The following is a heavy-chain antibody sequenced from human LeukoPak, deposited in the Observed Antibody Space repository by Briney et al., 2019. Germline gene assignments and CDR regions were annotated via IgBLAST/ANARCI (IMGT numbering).Heavy chain of an antibody. J-gene: IGHJ5*02. CDR2: INTHNGNT. CDR1: GYIFTSNG. V-gene: IGHV1-18*01. Sequence: ASVKVSCKASGYIFTSNGINWVRQAPGQGLEWMGWINTHNGNTDYAQKLQGRVTMTTDTSTTTAYMELRSLRSDDTAVYYCARDRQTNWFGPWGQGTLVTVSS. CDR3: ARDRQTNWFGP.